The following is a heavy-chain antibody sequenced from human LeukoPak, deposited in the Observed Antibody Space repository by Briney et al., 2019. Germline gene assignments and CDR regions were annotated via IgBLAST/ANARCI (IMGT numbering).Heavy chain of an antibody. D-gene: IGHD3-22*01. J-gene: IGHJ4*02. V-gene: IGHV6-1*01. CDR2: THYGSQLSH. Sequence: SQTLSLTCVISGDSVSSKNVAWHWIRHSPSRGLEWQGRTHYGSQLSHDSAVSVKSRLTLNSDTSKNQFSLHLNSVTPEDTAVYYCARGPYPYHYDRGFDYWGQGTPVTVSS. CDR3: ARGPYPYHYDRGFDY. CDR1: GDSVSSKNVA.